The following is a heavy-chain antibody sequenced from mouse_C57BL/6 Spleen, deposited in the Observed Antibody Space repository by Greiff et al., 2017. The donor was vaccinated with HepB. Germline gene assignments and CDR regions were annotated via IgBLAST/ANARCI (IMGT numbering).Heavy chain of an antibody. V-gene: IGHV10-1*01. CDR3: VRQVPLYDYDSAFDY. CDR1: GFSFNTYA. D-gene: IGHD2-4*01. CDR2: IRSKSNNYAT. J-gene: IGHJ2*01. Sequence: EADGGLVQPKGSLKLSCAASGFSFNTYAMNWVRQAPGKGLEGVARIRSKSNNYATYYADSVKDRFTISRDDSESMLYLQMNNLKTEDTAMYYCVRQVPLYDYDSAFDYWGQGTTLTVSS.